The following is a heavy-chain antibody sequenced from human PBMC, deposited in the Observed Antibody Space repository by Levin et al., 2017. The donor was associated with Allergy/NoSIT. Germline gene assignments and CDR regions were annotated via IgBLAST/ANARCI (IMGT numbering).Heavy chain of an antibody. CDR2: IYYSGST. J-gene: IGHJ4*02. Sequence: PSETLSLTCTVSGGSISSSSYYWGWIRQPPGKGLEWIGSIYYSGSTYYNPSLKSRVTISVDTSKNQFSLKLSSVTAADTAVYYCARHGSDYYGSGSDYYFDYWGQGTLVTVSS. D-gene: IGHD3-10*01. CDR1: GGSISSSSYY. V-gene: IGHV4-39*01. CDR3: ARHGSDYYGSGSDYYFDY.